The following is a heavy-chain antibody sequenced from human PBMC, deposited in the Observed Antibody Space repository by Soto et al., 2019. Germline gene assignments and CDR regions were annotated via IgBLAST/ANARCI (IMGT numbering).Heavy chain of an antibody. CDR3: ARSAKCIQLWTS. CDR1: GGSIISSSYY. Sequence: SETLSLTGTVSGGSIISSSYYWGWIRQPPGKGLEWIGSIYYSGSTYYNPSLKSRVTISVDTSKNQFSLKLSSVTAEDTAVYYCARSAKCIQLWTSWGQGTLVTVSS. CDR2: IYYSGST. V-gene: IGHV4-39*01. D-gene: IGHD5-18*01. J-gene: IGHJ5*02.